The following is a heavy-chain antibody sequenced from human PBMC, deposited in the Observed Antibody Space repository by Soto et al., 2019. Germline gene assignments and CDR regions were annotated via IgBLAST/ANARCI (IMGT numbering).Heavy chain of an antibody. Sequence: QVQLVQSGAEVKKPGSSVKVSCKASGGTFSSYAISWVRQAPGQGLEWMGGIIPIFGTANYAQKVQGRVTITADESTRTANMELRSLVSKETGVEYGAREPPESYDSSGYYNGDGPRVVNWGQGTLVTVSS. J-gene: IGHJ1*01. V-gene: IGHV1-69*01. CDR1: GGTFSSYA. CDR3: AREPPESYDSSGYYNGDGPRVVN. D-gene: IGHD3-22*01. CDR2: IIPIFGTA.